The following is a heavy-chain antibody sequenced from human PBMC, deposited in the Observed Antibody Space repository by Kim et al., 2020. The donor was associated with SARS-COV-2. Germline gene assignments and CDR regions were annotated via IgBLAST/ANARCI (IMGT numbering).Heavy chain of an antibody. J-gene: IGHJ4*02. Sequence: GGSLRLSCAASGFTFSSYSMNWVRQAPGKGLEWVSYISSSSSTIYYADSVKGRFTISRDNAKNSLYLQMNSLRDEDMAVYYCARDWEMATIIPYYFDYWGQGTLVTVSS. D-gene: IGHD5-12*01. CDR1: GFTFSSYS. CDR2: ISSSSSTI. CDR3: ARDWEMATIIPYYFDY. V-gene: IGHV3-48*02.